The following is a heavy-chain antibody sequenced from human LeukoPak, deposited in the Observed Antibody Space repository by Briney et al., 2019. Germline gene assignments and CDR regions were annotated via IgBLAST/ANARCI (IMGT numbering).Heavy chain of an antibody. CDR2: IYTSGST. CDR3: ARDRRGGGAAAGNGLDY. J-gene: IGHJ4*02. Sequence: PSQTLSLTCTVSGGSISSGSYYWSWIRQPAGKGLEWIGRIYTSGSTNYNPSLKSRVTISVDTSKNQFSLKLSSVTAADTAVYYCARDRRGGGAAAGNGLDYWGQGTLVTVSS. CDR1: GGSISSGSYY. V-gene: IGHV4-61*02. D-gene: IGHD6-13*01.